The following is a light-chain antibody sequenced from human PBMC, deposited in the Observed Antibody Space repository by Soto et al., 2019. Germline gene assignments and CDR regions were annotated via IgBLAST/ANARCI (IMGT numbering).Light chain of an antibody. CDR1: QSVGSH. J-gene: IGKJ5*01. Sequence: EIVLRQSPCTLSLSPGEGATLSCRASQSVGSHLAGYQHKPGQAPRLLIYGAANRTTGIPARFSGSGSGSDFALTISILEPEDLAVAYCQQRSNWPPKITVGQGTRLEI. CDR2: GAA. V-gene: IGKV3-11*01. CDR3: QQRSNWPPKIT.